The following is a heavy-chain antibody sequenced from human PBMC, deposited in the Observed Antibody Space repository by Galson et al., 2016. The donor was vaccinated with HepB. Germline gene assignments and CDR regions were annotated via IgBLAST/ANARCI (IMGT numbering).Heavy chain of an antibody. CDR2: ISDDGRER. CDR1: GFTFSSSG. CDR3: AKFEARIHPSGEHALEV. J-gene: IGHJ6*02. V-gene: IGHV3-33*06. D-gene: IGHD1/OR15-1a*01. Sequence: SLGLACAASGFTFSSSGMRRVRQAPGRGLAWVAVISDDGRERYYAGYVEGRFTISRDNSKYTPYLELTSLRAEDTAVRYCAKFEARIHPSGEHALEVRGQGTTVTVSS.